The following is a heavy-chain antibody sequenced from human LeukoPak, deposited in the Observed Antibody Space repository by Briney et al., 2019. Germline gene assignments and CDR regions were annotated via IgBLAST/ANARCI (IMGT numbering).Heavy chain of an antibody. Sequence: PSETLSLTCAVSGGSISTSKWWSWVRQPPGKGLEWIGEIYYSGSTNYNPSLNDRVTISVDTSKNQFSLKLNSVTAADTAVYYCASGLGAARSYFEYWGQGTLVAVSS. V-gene: IGHV4-4*02. D-gene: IGHD6-25*01. CDR3: ASGLGAARSYFEY. CDR2: IYYSGST. CDR1: GGSISTSKW. J-gene: IGHJ4*02.